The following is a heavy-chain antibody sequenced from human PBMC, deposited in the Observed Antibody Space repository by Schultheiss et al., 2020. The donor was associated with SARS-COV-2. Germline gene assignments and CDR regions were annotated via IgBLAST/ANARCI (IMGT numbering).Heavy chain of an antibody. Sequence: SETLSLTCTVSGGSISSYYWSWIRQPPGKGLEWIGYIYYSGSTNYNPSLKSRVTISVDTSKNQFSLKLSSVTAADTAVYYCARTYCSSTSCYSWLYYYYMDVWGKGTTVTVSS. CDR3: ARTYCSSTSCYSWLYYYYMDV. CDR1: GGSISSYY. CDR2: IYYSGST. J-gene: IGHJ6*03. V-gene: IGHV4-59*08. D-gene: IGHD2-2*02.